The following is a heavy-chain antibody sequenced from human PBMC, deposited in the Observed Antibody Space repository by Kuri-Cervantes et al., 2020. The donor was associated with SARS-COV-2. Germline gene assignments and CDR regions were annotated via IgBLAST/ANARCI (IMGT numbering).Heavy chain of an antibody. D-gene: IGHD3-22*01. J-gene: IGHJ4*02. CDR3: ARLPDYYDSSGLDY. CDR2: MNPNSGNT. Sequence: GGSLRLSCKGSGYSFTSYWIGWVRQATGQGLEWMGWMNPNSGNTGYAQKFQGRVTMTRNTSISTAYMELSSLRSEDTAVYYCARLPDYYDSSGLDYWGQGTLVTVSS. CDR1: GYSFTSYW. V-gene: IGHV1-8*02.